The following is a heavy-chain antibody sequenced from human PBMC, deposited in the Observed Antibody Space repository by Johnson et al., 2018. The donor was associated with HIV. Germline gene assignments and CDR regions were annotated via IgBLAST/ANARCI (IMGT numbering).Heavy chain of an antibody. Sequence: QELLVESGGGVVQPGGSLRLSCVASGFTFSSYAMHWVRQAPGKGLEWVTFIRYDGNNKYYEDSVKGRFTISRDNSNNPLYLQKNSLRAEDTAGYYCAKASGNSGYNWFDAFDVWGQGTMVTVSS. J-gene: IGHJ3*01. CDR3: AKASGNSGYNWFDAFDV. CDR1: GFTFSSYA. D-gene: IGHD5-12*01. CDR2: IRYDGNNK. V-gene: IGHV3-30*02.